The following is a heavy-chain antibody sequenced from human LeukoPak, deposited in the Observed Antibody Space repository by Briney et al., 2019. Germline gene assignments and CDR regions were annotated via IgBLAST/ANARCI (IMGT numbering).Heavy chain of an antibody. Sequence: ASVKVSCKASGGTFSSYAISWVRQAPGQGLEWMGRIIPIFGTANYAQKFQGRVTITADKSTCTAYMELSSLRSEDTAVYYCARGEKIVLRYFDWLSQLRFDPWGQGTLVTVSS. D-gene: IGHD3-9*01. CDR1: GGTFSSYA. CDR3: ARGEKIVLRYFDWLSQLRFDP. V-gene: IGHV1-69*06. J-gene: IGHJ5*02. CDR2: IIPIFGTA.